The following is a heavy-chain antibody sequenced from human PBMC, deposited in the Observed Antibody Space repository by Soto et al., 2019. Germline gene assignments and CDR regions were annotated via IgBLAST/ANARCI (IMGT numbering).Heavy chain of an antibody. Sequence: QITLKESGPTLVKPTQTLTLTCTFSGFSLSTSGVGVGWIRQPPGKALEWLALIYWDDDKRYSPSLKSRLTTPKHTSKNQVVLTMTNMDPVDTATYYCAHSHYDDSSGYYSLENYFDYWGQGTLVTVSS. CDR3: AHSHYDDSSGYYSLENYFDY. CDR1: GFSLSTSGVG. V-gene: IGHV2-5*02. CDR2: IYWDDDK. D-gene: IGHD3-22*01. J-gene: IGHJ4*02.